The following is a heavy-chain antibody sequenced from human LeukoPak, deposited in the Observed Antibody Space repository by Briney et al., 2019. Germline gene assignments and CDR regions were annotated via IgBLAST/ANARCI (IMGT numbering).Heavy chain of an antibody. CDR2: IIPIFGTA. CDR1: GGTFSSYA. J-gene: IGHJ4*02. Sequence: SVKVSCKASGGTFSSYAISWVRQAPGQGLEWMGGIIPIFGTANYAQKFQGRVTITADESTSTAYMELSSLRSEDTAVYYCARGTDSGSYSPFDYWGQGTLVTVSS. V-gene: IGHV1-69*13. CDR3: ARGTDSGSYSPFDY. D-gene: IGHD1-26*01.